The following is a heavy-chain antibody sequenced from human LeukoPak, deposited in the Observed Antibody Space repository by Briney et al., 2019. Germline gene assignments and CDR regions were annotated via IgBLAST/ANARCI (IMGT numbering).Heavy chain of an antibody. CDR1: AFTCSSYA. Sequence: GGSLRLSCAASAFTCSSYAMSWVRQAPGKGLEWVSGISGSGGSTYYADSVKGRFTISRDNAKNSLYLQMNSLRAEDTAVYYCAELGITMIGGVWGKGTTVTISS. CDR3: AELGITMIGGV. CDR2: ISGSGGST. V-gene: IGHV3-23*01. J-gene: IGHJ6*04. D-gene: IGHD3-10*02.